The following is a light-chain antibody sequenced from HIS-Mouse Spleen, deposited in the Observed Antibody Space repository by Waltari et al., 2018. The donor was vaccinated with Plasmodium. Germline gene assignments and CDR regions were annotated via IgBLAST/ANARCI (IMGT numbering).Light chain of an antibody. CDR2: AAS. J-gene: IGKJ1*01. V-gene: IGKV1-39*01. Sequence: DIQMTQSPSSLSASVGDRVTITCRASQSISSYLNWYQQKPGKAPKLLIYAASSLQSGVPSRCSGSGAGTDFTLTISSLQPEDFATYSCQQSYSTWTFGQGTKVEIK. CDR3: QQSYSTWT. CDR1: QSISSY.